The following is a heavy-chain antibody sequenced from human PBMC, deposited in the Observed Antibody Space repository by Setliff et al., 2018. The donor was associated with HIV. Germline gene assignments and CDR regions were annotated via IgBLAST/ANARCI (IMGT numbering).Heavy chain of an antibody. D-gene: IGHD2-15*01. Sequence: ASETLSLTCSVSGDSISNPNYYWGWIRQPQGKGLEWIGSIYFSESPYYNPSLESRVTMLIDMSKTQLSLQLSSVTAADTAVYFCARGPIRYSSGVRWFLGVESWYSGIDYWGQGTRVTVSS. J-gene: IGHJ4*02. CDR2: IYFSESP. CDR1: GDSISNPNYY. V-gene: IGHV4-39*07. CDR3: ARGPIRYSSGVRWFLGVESWYSGIDY.